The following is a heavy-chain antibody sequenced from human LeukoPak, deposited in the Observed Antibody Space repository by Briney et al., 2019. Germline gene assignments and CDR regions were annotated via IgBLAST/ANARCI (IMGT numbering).Heavy chain of an antibody. V-gene: IGHV1-46*03. D-gene: IGHD6-19*01. CDR1: GYIFTSYY. CDR3: ARDLDGIAVAGTNGLGFFDY. CDR2: INPSGGST. J-gene: IGHJ4*02. Sequence: ASVKVSCKASGYIFTSYYMHWVRQAPGQGREWMGIINPSGGSTRYAKKYQGRVTMTRDTSTSTVYMELSSLKSEDTAVYYCARDLDGIAVAGTNGLGFFDYWGQGTLVTVSS.